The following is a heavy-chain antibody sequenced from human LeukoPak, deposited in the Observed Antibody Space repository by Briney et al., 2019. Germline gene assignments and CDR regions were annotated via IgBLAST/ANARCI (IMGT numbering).Heavy chain of an antibody. D-gene: IGHD6-6*01. CDR2: IYYSGST. CDR1: GGSISSSSYY. J-gene: IGHJ4*02. CDR3: AREKYSPGAVDY. V-gene: IGHV4-39*01. Sequence: SETLSLTCSVSGGSISSSSYYWGWIRQPPGKGLEWIGSIYYSGSTYYNPSLKSRVTISVDTSKNQFSLKVSSVPAADTAVYYCAREKYSPGAVDYWGQGSLVTVSS.